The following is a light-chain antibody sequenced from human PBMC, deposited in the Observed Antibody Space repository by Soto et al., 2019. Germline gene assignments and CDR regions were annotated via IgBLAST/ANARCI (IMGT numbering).Light chain of an antibody. CDR2: DAS. CDR3: QQYGSPPWP. Sequence: IVMKQSAATLSVNTGERATLSFRASPSVSNSLAWYQHKPGQAPRLLIYDASNRATGVPTRFSGSGSGTDFTLSISRLEPEDFAVYYCQQYGSPPWPFGQVA. CDR1: PSVSNS. J-gene: IGKJ1*01. V-gene: IGKV3-20*01.